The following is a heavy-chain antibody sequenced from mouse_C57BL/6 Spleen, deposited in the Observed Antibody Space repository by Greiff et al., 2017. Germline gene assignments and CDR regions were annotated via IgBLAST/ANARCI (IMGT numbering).Heavy chain of an antibody. D-gene: IGHD1-1*01. CDR3: ARSDYASSYDY. V-gene: IGHV1-66*01. CDR2: IYPGSGNT. Sequence: QVQLQQSGPELVKPGASVKLSCKASGYSFTSYYIHWVKQRPGQGLEWIGWIYPGSGNTKYNEKFKGKATLTADTSSSTAYMQLSSLTSEDSAVYYCARSDYASSYDYWGQGTTLSVSS. CDR1: GYSFTSYY. J-gene: IGHJ2*01.